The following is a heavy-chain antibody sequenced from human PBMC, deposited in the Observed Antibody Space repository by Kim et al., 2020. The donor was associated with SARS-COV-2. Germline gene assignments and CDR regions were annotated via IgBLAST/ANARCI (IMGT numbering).Heavy chain of an antibody. J-gene: IGHJ6*02. Sequence: GESLKISCKGSGYSFTNYWIGWVRQMPGKGLEWMGIIYPDDSDTRYSPSFQGQVTISADKSISTAYLQWSSLKASDNAIYYCARHQRYGDSSTYGMDVWGQGTTVTVSS. D-gene: IGHD5-18*01. CDR3: ARHQRYGDSSTYGMDV. CDR1: GYSFTNYW. CDR2: IYPDDSDT. V-gene: IGHV5-51*01.